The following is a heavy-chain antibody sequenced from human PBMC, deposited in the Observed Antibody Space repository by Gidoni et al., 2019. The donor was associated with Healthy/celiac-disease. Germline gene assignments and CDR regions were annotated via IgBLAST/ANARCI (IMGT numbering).Heavy chain of an antibody. CDR2: ISYDGSNK. J-gene: IGHJ6*02. V-gene: IGHV3-30-3*01. CDR1: GFTFSSYA. D-gene: IGHD3-22*01. Sequence: QVQLVESGGGVVQPGRSLRLSCAASGFTFSSYAMHWVRQAPGKGMEWVAVISYDGSNKYYADSVKGRFTISRDNSKNTLYLQMNSLRAEDTAVYYCARDIGYDSSDYYPHINYYYYYGMDVWGQGTTVTVSS. CDR3: ARDIGYDSSDYYPHINYYYYYGMDV.